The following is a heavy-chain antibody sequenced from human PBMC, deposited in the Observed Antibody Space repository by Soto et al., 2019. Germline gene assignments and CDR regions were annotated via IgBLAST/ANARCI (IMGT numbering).Heavy chain of an antibody. V-gene: IGHV3-33*01. D-gene: IGHD6-13*01. J-gene: IGHJ4*02. Sequence: GGSLRLSCAASGFTFSSYGMHWVRQAPGKGLEWVAVIWYDGSNKYYADSVKGRFTISRDNSKNTLYLQMNSLRAEDTAVYYCARDLTIAAAGHYFDYWGQGTLVTVSS. CDR2: IWYDGSNK. CDR1: GFTFSSYG. CDR3: ARDLTIAAAGHYFDY.